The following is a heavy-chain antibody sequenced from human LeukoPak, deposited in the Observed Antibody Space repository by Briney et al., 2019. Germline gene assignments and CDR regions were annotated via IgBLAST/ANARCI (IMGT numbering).Heavy chain of an antibody. V-gene: IGHV3-30*18. CDR2: ISYDGSNK. CDR3: AKGGRYFDWLLPPFDY. D-gene: IGHD3-9*01. Sequence: PGRSLRLSCAASGSTFSSYGMHWVRQAPGKGLEWVAVISYDGSNKYYADSVKGRFTISRDNSKNTLYLQMNSLRAEDTAVYYCAKGGRYFDWLLPPFDYWGQGTLVTVSS. J-gene: IGHJ4*02. CDR1: GSTFSSYG.